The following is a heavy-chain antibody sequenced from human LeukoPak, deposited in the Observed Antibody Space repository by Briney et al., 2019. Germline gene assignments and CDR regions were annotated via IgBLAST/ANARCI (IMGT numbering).Heavy chain of an antibody. Sequence: GGSLRLSCAASGFTFSSYWMSWVRQAPGKGLEWVANIKQDGSDKYYVGSVKGRFTISRDNAKTLLYLQINSLRAEDTAVYYCAREPSGDYFDYWGQGTLVTVSS. CDR1: GFTFSSYW. D-gene: IGHD4-17*01. J-gene: IGHJ4*02. CDR2: IKQDGSDK. V-gene: IGHV3-7*03. CDR3: AREPSGDYFDY.